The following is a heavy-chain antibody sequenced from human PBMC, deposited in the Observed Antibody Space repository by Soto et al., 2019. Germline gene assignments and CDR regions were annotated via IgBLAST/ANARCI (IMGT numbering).Heavy chain of an antibody. V-gene: IGHV3-11*06. Sequence: GGSLRLSCAASGFTFSDYYMSWIRQAPGKGLEWVSYISSSSSYTNYADSVKGRFTISRDNAKNSLYLQMNSLRAEDTAVYYCARTTTVTTQLDAFDIWGQGTMVTVSS. D-gene: IGHD4-17*01. J-gene: IGHJ3*02. CDR1: GFTFSDYY. CDR2: ISSSSSYT. CDR3: ARTTTVTTQLDAFDI.